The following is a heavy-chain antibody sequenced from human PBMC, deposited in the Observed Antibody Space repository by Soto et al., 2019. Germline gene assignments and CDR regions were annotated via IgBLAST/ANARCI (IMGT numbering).Heavy chain of an antibody. Sequence: GASVKVSCKASGYTFTSYYMHWVRQAPGQGLEWMGIINPSGGSTSYAQKFQGRVTMTRDTSTSTVYMELSSLRSEDTAVYYCARADVHTAMVTGELDYWGQGTLVTVSS. CDR2: INPSGGST. J-gene: IGHJ4*02. V-gene: IGHV1-46*01. D-gene: IGHD5-18*01. CDR1: GYTFTSYY. CDR3: ARADVHTAMVTGELDY.